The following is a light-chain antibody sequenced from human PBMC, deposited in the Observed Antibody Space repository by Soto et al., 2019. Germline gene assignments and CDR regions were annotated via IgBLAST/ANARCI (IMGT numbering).Light chain of an antibody. CDR3: QHYNSWPLS. CDR2: GVS. V-gene: IGKV3-15*01. J-gene: IGKJ4*01. CDR1: QTVSSN. Sequence: EIVLTQSPATLSLSPEEPAPPSRRASQTVSSNLAWYQQQPGQAPRLLIYGVSTRATGVPARFSGSGSGTEFTLTISSLQSEDFAVYYCQHYNSWPLSFGGGTKVDIK.